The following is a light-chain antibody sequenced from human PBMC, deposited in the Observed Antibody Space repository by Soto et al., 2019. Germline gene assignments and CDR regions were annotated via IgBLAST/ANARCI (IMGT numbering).Light chain of an antibody. CDR2: DVS. Sequence: QSVLTQPASVSGSPGQSITISCTGTSSDVGGYNYVSWYQQHPGKAPKLMIYDVSNRPSGVSNRFSGSKSGNTASLTISGLQAEDEADYYCSSYTGSSTPYVLFGGGTKLTVL. CDR1: SSDVGGYNY. J-gene: IGLJ2*01. V-gene: IGLV2-14*01. CDR3: SSYTGSSTPYVL.